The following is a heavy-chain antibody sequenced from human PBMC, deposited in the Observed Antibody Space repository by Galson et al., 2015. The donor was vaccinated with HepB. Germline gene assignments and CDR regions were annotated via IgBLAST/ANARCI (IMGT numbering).Heavy chain of an antibody. CDR2: IIPIFGTA. CDR3: AREDSSHTGD. CDR1: GGTFSSYA. V-gene: IGHV1-69*06. D-gene: IGHD1-26*01. Sequence: VKASCKASGGTFSSYAISWVRQAPGQGLEWMGGIIPIFGTANYAQKFQGRVTITADKSTSTAYMELSSLRSEDTAVYYCAREDSSHTGDWGQGTLVTVSS. J-gene: IGHJ4*02.